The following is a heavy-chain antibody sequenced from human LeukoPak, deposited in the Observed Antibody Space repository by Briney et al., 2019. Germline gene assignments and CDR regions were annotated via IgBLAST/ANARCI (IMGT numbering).Heavy chain of an antibody. J-gene: IGHJ4*02. CDR3: ARGSLVHYYGSGSYRNRAGFDY. CDR1: GFDFSTQW. V-gene: IGHV3-7*01. Sequence: PGGSLRLSCAASGFDFSTQWMSWVRQAPGKGLEWVAIVNQGATQKYYVDSVRGRFTISRDNAENSLYLQMNSLRAEDTAVYYCARGSLVHYYGSGSYRNRAGFDYWGQGTLVTVSS. CDR2: VNQGATQK. D-gene: IGHD3-10*01.